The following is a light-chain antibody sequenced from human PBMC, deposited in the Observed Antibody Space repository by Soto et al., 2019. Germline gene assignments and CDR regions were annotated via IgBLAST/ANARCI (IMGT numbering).Light chain of an antibody. J-gene: IGKJ4*01. CDR3: QQRSNWLT. CDR2: DAS. V-gene: IGKV3-11*01. CDR1: QSVSSY. Sequence: EIVLTQSPATLSLSPGERATLSCRASQSVSSYLAWYQQKPGQAPRLLINDASNRATGIPARFSGSGSGTDFTLTISGLEPEDFAVYYCQQRSNWLTFGGGTKVDIK.